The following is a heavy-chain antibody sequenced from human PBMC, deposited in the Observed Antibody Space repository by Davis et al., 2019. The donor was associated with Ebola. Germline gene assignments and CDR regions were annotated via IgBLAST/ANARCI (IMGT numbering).Heavy chain of an antibody. CDR3: ATSRNYYVIDQ. D-gene: IGHD1-26*01. Sequence: PSETLSLTCTVSGGSVSSGSYYWSWIRQPPGKGLEWIGYIYYSGSTNYNPSLKSRVTISVDMSKNQFTLRLSSVTAADTAVYYCATSRNYYVIDQWGQGTLVTVSS. CDR2: IYYSGST. J-gene: IGHJ4*02. CDR1: GGSVSSGSYY. V-gene: IGHV4-61*01.